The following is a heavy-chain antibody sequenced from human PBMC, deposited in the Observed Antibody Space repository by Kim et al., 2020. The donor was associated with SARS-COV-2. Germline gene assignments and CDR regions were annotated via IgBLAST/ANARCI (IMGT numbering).Heavy chain of an antibody. CDR3: ARVGRYCSSTSCQMDAFDI. CDR1: GGTFSSYA. CDR2: IIPIFGTA. Sequence: SVKVSCKASGGTFSSYAISWVRQAPGQGLEWMGGIIPIFGTANYAQKFQGRVTITADESTSTAYMELSSLRSEDTAVYYCARVGRYCSSTSCQMDAFDIWGQGTMVTVSS. D-gene: IGHD2-2*01. V-gene: IGHV1-69*13. J-gene: IGHJ3*02.